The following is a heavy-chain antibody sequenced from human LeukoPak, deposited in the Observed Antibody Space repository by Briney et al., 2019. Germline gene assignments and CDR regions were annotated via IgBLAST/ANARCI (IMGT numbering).Heavy chain of an antibody. CDR1: GFTFSNYW. V-gene: IGHV3-74*01. Sequence: PGGSLRLSCAASGFTFSNYWMHWVRQAPGKELVWVSRINSDGSSTSYADSVKGRFTISRDNAKNTLYLQMNSLRAEDTAVYYCARARYQLLSDAFDIWGQGTMVTVSS. CDR2: INSDGSST. D-gene: IGHD2-2*01. J-gene: IGHJ3*02. CDR3: ARARYQLLSDAFDI.